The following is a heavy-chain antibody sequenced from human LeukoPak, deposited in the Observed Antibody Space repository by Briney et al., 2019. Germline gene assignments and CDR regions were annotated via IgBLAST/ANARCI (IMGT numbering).Heavy chain of an antibody. Sequence: ASVKVSCKASGYTFTSYAMHWVRQAPGQRLEWMGWINAGNGNTKYSQKFQGRVTITRDTSASTAYMELSSLRSEDTAVYYCARVTLYCSSTSCQLDYWGQGTLVTVSS. CDR1: GYTFTSYA. J-gene: IGHJ4*02. CDR3: ARVTLYCSSTSCQLDY. V-gene: IGHV1-3*01. CDR2: INAGNGNT. D-gene: IGHD2-2*01.